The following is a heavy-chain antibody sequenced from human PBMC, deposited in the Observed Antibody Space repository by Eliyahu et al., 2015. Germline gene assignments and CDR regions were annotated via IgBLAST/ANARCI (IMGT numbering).Heavy chain of an antibody. CDR1: GYTFTSYD. J-gene: IGHJ4*02. V-gene: IGHV1-8*01. CDR2: MSPKSGNT. Sequence: QVQLVQSGAEVKKPGASVKVSCKASGYTFTSYDINWARQATGQGLEWLGWMSPKSGNTGYAQKFQGRVTMTRDTSIGTAYMELTSLRSDDTAVYYCATPPRDSVSFWGQGTLVTVSS. D-gene: IGHD1-14*01. CDR3: ATPPRDSVSF.